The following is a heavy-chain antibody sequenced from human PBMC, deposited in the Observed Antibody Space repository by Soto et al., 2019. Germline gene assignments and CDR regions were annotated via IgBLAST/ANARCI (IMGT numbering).Heavy chain of an antibody. J-gene: IGHJ6*02. CDR3: ARDRPETMPPYYYYGMDV. CDR2: IHHSGST. V-gene: IGHV4-31*03. D-gene: IGHD2-2*01. CDR1: GGSISRGGYY. Sequence: QVQLQESGPGLVKPSQTLSLTCTVSGGSISRGGYYWSWIRQHPGKGLEWIGYIHHSGSTYYNPSLKSRVTMSVDTSRTQFSLRLRSVTAADTAVYYCARDRPETMPPYYYYGMDVWGQGTTVTVSS.